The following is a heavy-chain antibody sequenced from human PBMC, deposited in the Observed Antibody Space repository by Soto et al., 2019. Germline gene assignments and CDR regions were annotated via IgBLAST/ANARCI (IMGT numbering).Heavy chain of an antibody. D-gene: IGHD4-17*01. J-gene: IGHJ6*02. CDR2: INPNSGGT. V-gene: IGHV1-2*02. Sequence: ASVKVSCKASGYTFTDYYMHWVRQAPGQGLEWMGWINPNSGGTNYAQRFQGRVTMTRDTSISTAYMELSSLTSDDTAVYYCARDPPTVTLGYYYGVDVWGQGTTVTVSS. CDR3: ARDPPTVTLGYYYGVDV. CDR1: GYTFTDYY.